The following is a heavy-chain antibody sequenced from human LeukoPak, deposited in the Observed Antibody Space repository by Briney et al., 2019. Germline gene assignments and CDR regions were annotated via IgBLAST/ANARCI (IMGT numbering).Heavy chain of an antibody. CDR1: GYTFTSYD. D-gene: IGHD2-8*01. CDR2: MNPNSGNT. V-gene: IGHV1-8*01. J-gene: IGHJ1*01. Sequence: ASVKVSCKASGYTFTSYDINWVRQATGQGLEWMGWMNPNSGNTGYAQKFQGRVTMTRNTSISTAYMELSSLRSEDTAVYYCAKGKRDIVLMVYAMRYVLVQHWGQGTLVTVSS. CDR3: AKGKRDIVLMVYAMRYVLVQH.